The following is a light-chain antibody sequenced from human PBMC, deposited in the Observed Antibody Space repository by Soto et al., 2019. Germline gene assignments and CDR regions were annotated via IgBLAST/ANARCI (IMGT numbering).Light chain of an antibody. CDR2: SAS. J-gene: IGKJ2*01. V-gene: IGKV3-15*01. Sequence: EIAMTQSPATLSVSPGERATLSCRASQSISTELAWYQQIPGQPPRLLIYSASTRATVVPAKFPGSGFGSEFTLTIRGLQSEVYAIYYCQQGHIWPLTFGQGTRLEI. CDR3: QQGHIWPLT. CDR1: QSISTE.